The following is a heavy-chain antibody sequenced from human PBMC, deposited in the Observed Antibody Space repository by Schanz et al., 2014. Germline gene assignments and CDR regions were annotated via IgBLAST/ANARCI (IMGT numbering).Heavy chain of an antibody. J-gene: IGHJ4*02. D-gene: IGHD3-9*01. CDR1: GFTFSSYS. CDR2: LSGSGGST. Sequence: EEQLLQSGGGLVQPGGSLRLSCAASGFTFSSYSMNWVRQAPGKGLEWVSALSGSGGSTYYADSVKGRFTISRDNSKNTLYLQMNSRRAEDTAVYYCARDAADFYDILTEEDYWGQGTLVTVSS. CDR3: ARDAADFYDILTEEDY. V-gene: IGHV3-23*01.